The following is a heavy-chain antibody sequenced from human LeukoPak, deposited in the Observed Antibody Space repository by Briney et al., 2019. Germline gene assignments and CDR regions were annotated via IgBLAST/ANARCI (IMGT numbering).Heavy chain of an antibody. J-gene: IGHJ5*02. D-gene: IGHD2-2*01. V-gene: IGHV4-38-2*01. CDR2: IYHSGST. CDR1: GYSISSGYY. CDR3: ARLRYCSSTSCFRSNWFDP. Sequence: PSETLSLTCAVSGYSISSGYYWGWIRQPPGKGLEWIGSIYHSGSTYYNPSLKSRVTISVDTSKNQFSLKLSSVTAADTAVYYCARLRYCSSTSCFRSNWFDPWGQGTLVTVSS.